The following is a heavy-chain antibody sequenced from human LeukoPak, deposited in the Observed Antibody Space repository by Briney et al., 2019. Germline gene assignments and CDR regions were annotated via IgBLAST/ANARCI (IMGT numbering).Heavy chain of an antibody. CDR3: ARHEHQLVGFDY. J-gene: IGHJ4*02. D-gene: IGHD2-2*01. Sequence: XXGIIYPGDSDTRYSPSFQGQVTISADKSISTAYLQWSSLKASDTAMYYCARHEHQLVGFDYWGQGTLVTVSS. V-gene: IGHV5-51*01. CDR2: IYPGDSDT.